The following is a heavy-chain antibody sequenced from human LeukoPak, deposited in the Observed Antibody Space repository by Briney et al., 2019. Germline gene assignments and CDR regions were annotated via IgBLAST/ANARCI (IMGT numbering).Heavy chain of an antibody. J-gene: IGHJ5*02. CDR3: ARHPRGYDTNWFDP. CDR1: GYTFTGHA. Sequence: ASVKVSCKASGYTFTGHAMNWVRQAPGQGPEWMGYINTNTGNPTYAQGFTGRFVFSLDTSVSTAYLQISSLKAEDTAVYYCARHPRGYDTNWFDPWGQGTLVTVSS. D-gene: IGHD5-12*01. CDR2: INTNTGNP. V-gene: IGHV7-4-1*02.